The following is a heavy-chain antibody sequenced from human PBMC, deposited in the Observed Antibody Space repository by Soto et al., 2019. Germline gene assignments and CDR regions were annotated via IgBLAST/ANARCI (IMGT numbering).Heavy chain of an antibody. V-gene: IGHV3-23*01. D-gene: IGHD1-7*01. Sequence: EVQLLESGGGLVQPGGSLRLSCAASGFTFSSNSMTWVRQAPGKGLEWVAAISGSGGSTYYADSVKGRVTISRDNAKNTLYLQMNSLRADDTAVYYCAKCAGAPRTQRFDPWGQGTLVTVSS. CDR3: AKCAGAPRTQRFDP. CDR1: GFTFSSNS. J-gene: IGHJ5*02. CDR2: ISGSGGST.